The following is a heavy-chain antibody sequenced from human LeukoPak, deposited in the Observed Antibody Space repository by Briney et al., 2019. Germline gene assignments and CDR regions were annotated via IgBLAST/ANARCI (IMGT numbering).Heavy chain of an antibody. CDR2: ICANDGNT. CDR1: GFTFSSYW. V-gene: IGHV3-23*01. CDR3: AKGSGSSCYSPCDY. D-gene: IGHD2-15*01. Sequence: GGSLRLSCAASGFTFSSYWMHWVRQAPGKGLEWVSVICANDGNTYYADAVKGRFTISRDNSKDTLYLQMDSLRAEDTAVYYCAKGSGSSCYSPCDYWGQGILVTVSS. J-gene: IGHJ4*02.